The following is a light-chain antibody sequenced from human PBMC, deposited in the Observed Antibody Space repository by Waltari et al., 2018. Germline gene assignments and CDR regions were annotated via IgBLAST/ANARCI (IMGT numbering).Light chain of an antibody. V-gene: IGLV2-14*03. Sequence: QSALTQPASVSGSPGQSITISCTGISSDVGGYNYVPWYQQHQGKAPKVMIYDVGYRPSGVSSRFSGSKSGNTASLTISGLQAEDEADYYCTSYASSSTLVFGGGTKLTVL. J-gene: IGLJ2*01. CDR1: SSDVGGYNY. CDR2: DVG. CDR3: TSYASSSTLV.